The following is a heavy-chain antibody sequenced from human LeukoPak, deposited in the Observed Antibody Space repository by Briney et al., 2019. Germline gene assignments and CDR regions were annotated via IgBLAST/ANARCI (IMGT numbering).Heavy chain of an antibody. J-gene: IGHJ5*02. CDR3: AIVQLWLDP. Sequence: PGGSLGLSCAASGFTFSSYGMHWVRQAPGKGLEWVAFIRYDGSNKYYADSVKGRFTISRDNSKNTLYLQMNSLRAEDTAVFCCAIVQLWLDPWGQGTLVTVSS. CDR1: GFTFSSYG. V-gene: IGHV3-30*02. CDR2: IRYDGSNK. D-gene: IGHD5-18*01.